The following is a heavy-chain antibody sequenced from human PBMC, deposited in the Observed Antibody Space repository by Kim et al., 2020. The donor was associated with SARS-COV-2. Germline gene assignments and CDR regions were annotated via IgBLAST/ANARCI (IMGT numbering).Heavy chain of an antibody. J-gene: IGHJ6*04. CDR3: AKESGSGSYYAWTYYYYGMDV. CDR1: GFTFSSYG. V-gene: IGHV3-30*18. CDR2: ISYDGSNK. D-gene: IGHD3-10*01. Sequence: GGSLRLSCAASGFTFSSYGMHWVRQAPGKGLEWVAVISYDGSNKYYADSVKGRFTISRDNSKNTLYLQMNSLRAEDTAVYYCAKESGSGSYYAWTYYYYGMDVGGEGTTVSLSS.